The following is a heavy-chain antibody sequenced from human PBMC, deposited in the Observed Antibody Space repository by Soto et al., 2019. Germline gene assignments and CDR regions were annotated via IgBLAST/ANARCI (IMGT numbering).Heavy chain of an antibody. Sequence: ASVKVSCKVSGYTLTELSMHWVRQAPGKGLEWMGGFDPEDGETIYAQKFQGRVTMTEDTSTDTAYMELSSLRSEDTAVYYCATQKSLVVPAANWFDPWGQGTLVTAPQ. CDR3: ATQKSLVVPAANWFDP. D-gene: IGHD2-2*01. CDR1: GYTLTELS. V-gene: IGHV1-24*01. CDR2: FDPEDGET. J-gene: IGHJ5*02.